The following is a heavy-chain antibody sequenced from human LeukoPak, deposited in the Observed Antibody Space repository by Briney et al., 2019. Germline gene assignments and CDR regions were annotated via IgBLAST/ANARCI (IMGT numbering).Heavy chain of an antibody. CDR2: INHSGST. CDR1: GGSFSGYY. J-gene: IGHJ6*03. D-gene: IGHD3-3*01. CDR3: ARERGGGGFGVVIKRSYYYMDV. Sequence: SETLSLTCAVYGGSFSGYYWSWVRQPPGKGLEWIGEINHSGSTNYNASLKSRVTISVDTSKNQFSLKLSSVTAADTAVYYCARERGGGGFGVVIKRSYYYMDVWGKGTTVTVSS. V-gene: IGHV4-34*01.